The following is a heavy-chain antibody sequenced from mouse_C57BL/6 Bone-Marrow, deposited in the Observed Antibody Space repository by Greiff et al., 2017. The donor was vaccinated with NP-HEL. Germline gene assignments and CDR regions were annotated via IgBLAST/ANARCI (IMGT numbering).Heavy chain of an antibody. CDR2: IYPRSGNT. J-gene: IGHJ1*03. CDR1: GYTFTSYG. V-gene: IGHV1-81*01. Sequence: QVQLQQSGAELARPGASVKLSCKASGYTFTSYGISWVKQRTGQGLEWIGEIYPRSGNTYYNEKFKGKATLTADKSSSTAYMELRSLTSEDSAVYFCARSRGYYVPYWYFDVWGTGTTVTVSS. CDR3: ARSRGYYVPYWYFDV. D-gene: IGHD2-3*01.